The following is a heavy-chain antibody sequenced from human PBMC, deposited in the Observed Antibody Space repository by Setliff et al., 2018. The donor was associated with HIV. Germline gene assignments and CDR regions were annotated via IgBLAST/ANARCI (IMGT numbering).Heavy chain of an antibody. D-gene: IGHD2-15*01. J-gene: IGHJ5*02. Sequence: ASVKVSCKASGYTFTNYYRHSVRQAPGQGLEWMGVIHPSGGSKNYAQSFQDRVTMTRDTSTSTVYMELSSLRSEDTAVYYCGRVRYCSGGSCYGGEYWFDPWGQGTLVTVSS. V-gene: IGHV1-46*01. CDR3: GRVRYCSGGSCYGGEYWFDP. CDR2: IHPSGGSK. CDR1: GYTFTNYY.